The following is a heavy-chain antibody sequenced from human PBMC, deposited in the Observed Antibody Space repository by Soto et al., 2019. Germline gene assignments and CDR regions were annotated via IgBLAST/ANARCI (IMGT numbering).Heavy chain of an antibody. V-gene: IGHV1-18*04. J-gene: IGHJ4*02. CDR1: GYTFTSYG. CDR3: SRFGAYGSH. CDR2: VSPNNGDT. D-gene: IGHD3-10*01. Sequence: QVQLLQSGPEVQKPGASVRVSCKTSGYTFTSYGISWVRQAPGQGLEWMGRVSPNNGDTYYAQKFQGRVTMTTDASTNTVDLDLTSLTSDDTAIYFCSRFGAYGSHWGQGTLVTVSS.